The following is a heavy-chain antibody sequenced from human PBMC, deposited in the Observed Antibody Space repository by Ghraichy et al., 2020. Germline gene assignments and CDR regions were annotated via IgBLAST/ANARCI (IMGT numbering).Heavy chain of an antibody. CDR1: GFTFSRYA. CDR2: ISYDGSNK. J-gene: IGHJ4*02. D-gene: IGHD2-15*01. Sequence: GSLRLSCAASGFTFSRYAMHWVRQAPGKGLEWVAVISYDGSNKYYADSVKGRFTISRDNSKNTLYLQMNSLRAEDTAVYYCARPYCSGGSCPLDYWGQGTLVTVSS. V-gene: IGHV3-30-3*01. CDR3: ARPYCSGGSCPLDY.